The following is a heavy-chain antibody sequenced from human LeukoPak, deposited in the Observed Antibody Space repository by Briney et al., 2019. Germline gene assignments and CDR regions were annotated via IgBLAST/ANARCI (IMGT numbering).Heavy chain of an antibody. J-gene: IGHJ6*03. CDR3: ARGIDDYYYMDV. CDR2: INHSGST. CDR1: GGSFSGYY. V-gene: IGHV4-34*01. Sequence: SETLSLTCAVYGGSFSGYYWSWIRQPPGKGLEWIGEINHSGSTNYNPSLKSRATISVDTSKNQFSLKLSSVTAADTAVYYCARGIDDYYYMDVWGKGTTVTVS.